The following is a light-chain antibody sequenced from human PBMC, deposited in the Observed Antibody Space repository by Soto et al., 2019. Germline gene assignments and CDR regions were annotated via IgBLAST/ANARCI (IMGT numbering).Light chain of an antibody. CDR1: NSNIGSNP. Sequence: QSVLTLPPSVSGTPGQRVNISCSGSNSNIGSNPVNWYQHVPGTGPKLLIYRDNHRPSGVPDRFSGSKSGTSASLAISGLQSGDEADYYCSAWDDSLKVVVFGGGTKLTVL. CDR3: SAWDDSLKVVV. V-gene: IGLV1-44*01. J-gene: IGLJ2*01. CDR2: RDN.